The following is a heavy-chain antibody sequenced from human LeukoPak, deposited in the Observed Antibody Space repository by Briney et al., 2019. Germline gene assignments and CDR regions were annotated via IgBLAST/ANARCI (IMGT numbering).Heavy chain of an antibody. D-gene: IGHD3-10*01. J-gene: IGHJ5*02. Sequence: SVTLSLTCSVSGASITSSYWSWIRQTPGKGLEWIGNIYSGSTNYNPSFESRVTVSLDTSKNQFSLRLTSVTAADTALYYCARDGYGSGSYGWFDPWGQGTLVTVSS. CDR2: IYSGST. CDR1: GASITSSY. CDR3: ARDGYGSGSYGWFDP. V-gene: IGHV4-59*01.